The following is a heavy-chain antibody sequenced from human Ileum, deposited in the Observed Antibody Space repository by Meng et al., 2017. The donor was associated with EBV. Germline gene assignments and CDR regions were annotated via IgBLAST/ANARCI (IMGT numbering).Heavy chain of an antibody. CDR2: NEPKCGSA. V-gene: IGHV1-46*01. J-gene: IGHJ4*02. D-gene: IGHD1-1*01. CDR1: GCHFTYQP. Sequence: VALVEFVATADKPRDSMNASCQASGCHFTYQPLDWVRQDPGQGFEWLGINEPKCGSASYAQKFQARHRVTIHMYTSKVPIEFRSMRPVVSAIYYCVRDRQLFLPPYFDFWGQGTLVTVSS. CDR3: VRDRQLFLPPYFDF.